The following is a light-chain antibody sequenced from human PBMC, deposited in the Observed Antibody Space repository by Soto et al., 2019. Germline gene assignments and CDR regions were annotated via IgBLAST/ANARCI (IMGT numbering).Light chain of an antibody. CDR2: EVR. CDR1: SSDVGGYKY. CDR3: SSYTSGSTLVV. J-gene: IGLJ2*01. Sequence: QSALTQPASVSGSPGQSITISCTGTSSDVGGYKYVSWYQQHPGKAPKLMIYEVRNRPSGVSNRFSGSKSGNTASLTISGLQAEDEADYYCSSYTSGSTLVVFGGGTKVTVL. V-gene: IGLV2-14*01.